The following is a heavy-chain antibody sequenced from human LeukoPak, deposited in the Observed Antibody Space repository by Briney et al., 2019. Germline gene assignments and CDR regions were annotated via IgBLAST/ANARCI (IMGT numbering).Heavy chain of an antibody. J-gene: IGHJ4*02. CDR1: GFTFSSYS. CDR3: VYGSGSYYSKSSFDY. V-gene: IGHV3-21*01. D-gene: IGHD3-10*01. CDR2: ISSSSSYI. Sequence: PGGSLRLSCAASGFTFSSYSMNWVRQAPGKGLEWVSSISSSSSYIYYADSVKGRFTISRDNAKNSLYLQMNSLRAEDTAVYYCVYGSGSYYSKSSFDYWGQGTLVTVSS.